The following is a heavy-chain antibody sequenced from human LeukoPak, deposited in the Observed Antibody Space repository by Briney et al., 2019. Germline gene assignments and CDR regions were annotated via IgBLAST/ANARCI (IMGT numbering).Heavy chain of an antibody. V-gene: IGHV6-1*01. D-gene: IGHD6-13*01. Sequence: SQTLSLTCAISGDSVSSNSAAWNWIRQSPSRGLEWLGSTYYRSKWYNDYAVSVKSRITINPDTSKNQFSLQLNSVTPEDTAVYYCARDPIAAAARYNWFDPWGQGTLVTVSS. CDR2: TYYRSKWYN. J-gene: IGHJ5*02. CDR3: ARDPIAAAARYNWFDP. CDR1: GDSVSSNSAA.